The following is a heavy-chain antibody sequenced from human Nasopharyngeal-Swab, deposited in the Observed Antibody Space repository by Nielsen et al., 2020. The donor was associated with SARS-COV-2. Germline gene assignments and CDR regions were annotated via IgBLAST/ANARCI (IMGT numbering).Heavy chain of an antibody. J-gene: IGHJ4*02. CDR3: ARGPWLTPYYFDY. Sequence: WIRQPPGKGLEWVSYISSSGSTIYYADSVEGRFTISRDNAKNSLYLQMNSLRAEDTAVYYCARGPWLTPYYFDYWGQGTLVTVSS. CDR2: ISSSGSTI. D-gene: IGHD6-19*01. V-gene: IGHV3-11*01.